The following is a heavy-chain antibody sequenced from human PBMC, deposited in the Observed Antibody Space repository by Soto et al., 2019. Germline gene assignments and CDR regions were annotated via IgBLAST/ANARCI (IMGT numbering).Heavy chain of an antibody. CDR1: GGSISSGGYY. Sequence: QVQLQESGPGLVKPSQTLSLTCTVSGGSISSGGYYWSWIRQHPGKGLEWIGYIYYSGSTYYNPSTKXRXTXXVDTSKNQFALKLSSVTAADTAVYYCARELRFGEYYYGVDVWGQGTTVTVSS. D-gene: IGHD3-10*01. J-gene: IGHJ6*02. CDR2: IYYSGST. CDR3: ARELRFGEYYYGVDV. V-gene: IGHV4-31*03.